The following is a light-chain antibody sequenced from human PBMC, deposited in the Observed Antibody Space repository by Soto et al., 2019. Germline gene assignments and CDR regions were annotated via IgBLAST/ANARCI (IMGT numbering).Light chain of an antibody. J-gene: IGKJ4*01. CDR3: QQNYSAPPT. V-gene: IGKV1-39*01. CDR2: AAS. CDR1: QSISNY. Sequence: DIQMTQSPSSLSASVGDRLTITCRASQSISNYLSWYQLKPGKAPQLLVYAASSLRSGVPSRFSAGGSGTDFSLTISSLQPEDFASYYCQQNYSAPPTFGGGTKVEI.